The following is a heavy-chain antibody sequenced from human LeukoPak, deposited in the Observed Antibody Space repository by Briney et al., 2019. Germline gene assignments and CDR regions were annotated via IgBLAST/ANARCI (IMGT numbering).Heavy chain of an antibody. CDR3: ARGLVLGSGRSYYSRADFDY. Sequence: PSETLSLTCTVSGGSISGYYWSWIRQPPGKGLEWIGEINHSGSTNYNPSLKSRVTISVDTSKNQFSLKLSSVTAADTAVYYCARGLVLGSGRSYYSRADFDYWGRGTLVTVSS. J-gene: IGHJ4*02. V-gene: IGHV4-34*01. CDR1: GGSISGYY. CDR2: INHSGST. D-gene: IGHD3-10*01.